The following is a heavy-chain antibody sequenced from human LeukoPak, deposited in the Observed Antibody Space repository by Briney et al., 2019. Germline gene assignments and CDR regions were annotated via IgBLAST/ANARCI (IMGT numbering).Heavy chain of an antibody. Sequence: ETGGSLRLSCAASGFTFGPYTMNWARQAPGNGLEWVSYISSSSDTIYYADSVKGRFTISRDNAKNSLYLQMNSLRAEDTAVYYCASGMRVGPNIWGQGTLVTVSS. CDR2: ISSSSDTI. D-gene: IGHD1-26*01. J-gene: IGHJ4*02. V-gene: IGHV3-48*04. CDR3: ASGMRVGPNI. CDR1: GFTFGPYT.